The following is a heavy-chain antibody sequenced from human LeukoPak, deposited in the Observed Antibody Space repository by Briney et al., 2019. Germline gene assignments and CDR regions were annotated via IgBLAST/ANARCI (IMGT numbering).Heavy chain of an antibody. J-gene: IGHJ4*02. V-gene: IGHV3-7*01. CDR2: IKQDESEK. CDR3: ARAPIVVVPTRRSTYFDF. D-gene: IGHD2-2*01. CDR1: GFTFSSYW. Sequence: GGSLRLSCAASGFTFSSYWMSWVRQAPGKGLEWVANIKQDESEKYYVDSVKGRFTISRDNAKNSLYLQMNSLRAEDTAMYYCARAPIVVVPTRRSTYFDFWGQGALVTVSS.